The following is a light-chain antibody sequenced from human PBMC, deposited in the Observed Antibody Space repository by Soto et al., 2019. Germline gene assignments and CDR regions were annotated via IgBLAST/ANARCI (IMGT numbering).Light chain of an antibody. CDR1: RSNIGSNY. J-gene: IGLJ2*01. CDR3: AAWYDSLSGVV. CDR2: RNN. Sequence: QSVLTQPPSASGTPGQRVTISCSGSRSNIGSNYVYWYQQLPGTAPKLLIYRNNQRPSGVPDRFSGSKSGTSASLAISGLRSEDEADYYCAAWYDSLSGVVFGGGTKLTVL. V-gene: IGLV1-47*01.